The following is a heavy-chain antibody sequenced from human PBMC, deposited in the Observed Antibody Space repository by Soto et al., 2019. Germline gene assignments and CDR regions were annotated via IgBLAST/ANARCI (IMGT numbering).Heavy chain of an antibody. J-gene: IGHJ6*03. CDR3: ARGHSRYDTTYYDFWSGYYPTPDYYYMDV. Sequence: PSETLSLTCTVSGGSISSYYWSWIRQPPGKGLEWIGYIYYSGSTNYNPSLKSRVTISVDTSKNQFSLKLSSVTAADTAVYYCARGHSRYDTTYYDFWSGYYPTPDYYYMDVWGKGTTVTVSS. D-gene: IGHD3-3*01. CDR1: GGSISSYY. V-gene: IGHV4-59*01. CDR2: IYYSGST.